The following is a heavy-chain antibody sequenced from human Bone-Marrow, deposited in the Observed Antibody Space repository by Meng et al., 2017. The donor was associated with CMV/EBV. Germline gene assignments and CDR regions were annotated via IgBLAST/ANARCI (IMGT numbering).Heavy chain of an antibody. V-gene: IGHV3-74*01. Sequence: GESLKISCAASGFTFSSYWMSWVRQAPGKGLVWVSRINSDGSSTSYADSVKGRFTISRDNAKNTLYLQMNSLRAEDTAVYYCARWEGVSNDAFDIWGQGTMVTVSS. CDR2: INSDGSST. CDR3: ARWEGVSNDAFDI. D-gene: IGHD1-26*01. CDR1: GFTFSSYW. J-gene: IGHJ3*02.